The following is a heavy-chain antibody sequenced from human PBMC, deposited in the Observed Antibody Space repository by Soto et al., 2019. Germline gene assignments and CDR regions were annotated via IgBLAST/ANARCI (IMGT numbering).Heavy chain of an antibody. V-gene: IGHV6-1*01. D-gene: IGHD2-2*01. CDR2: TYYRSKWYN. J-gene: IGHJ6*02. CDR3: ARDAVVVPAAIPYYYYGMDV. CDR1: GDSVSSNSAA. Sequence: LSLTCAISGDSVSSNSAAWNWIRQSPSRGLEWLGRTYYRSKWYNDYAVSVKSRITINPDTSKNQFSLQLNSVTPEDTAVYYCARDAVVVPAAIPYYYYGMDVWGQGTTVTVSS.